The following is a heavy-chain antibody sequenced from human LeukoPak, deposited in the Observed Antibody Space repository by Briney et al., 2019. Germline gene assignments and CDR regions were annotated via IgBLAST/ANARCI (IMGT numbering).Heavy chain of an antibody. CDR1: GASISGYY. Sequence: PSETLSLTCSVSGASISGYYWSWIRQPPGKGLEWIGYIYYSGNTKYNPSLKSRVTVSVDTSKNQFSLKLSSMTAADTATYYCARGRIIPVWGAFDIWGQGAMVSVSS. D-gene: IGHD3-16*01. CDR3: ARGRIIPVWGAFDI. CDR2: IYYSGNT. J-gene: IGHJ3*02. V-gene: IGHV4-59*01.